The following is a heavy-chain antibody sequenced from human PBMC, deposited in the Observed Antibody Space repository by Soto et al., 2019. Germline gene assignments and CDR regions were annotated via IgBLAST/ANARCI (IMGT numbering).Heavy chain of an antibody. V-gene: IGHV4-59*02. Sequence: TXTCTVSVGSGSSYYLSWIRQPPGKGLEWIGYIYYSGSTNYNPSLKSRVTISVDTSKNQFSLKLSSVTAADTAVYYCERGSSSDFDYWGQGTLVTVSS. CDR3: ERGSSSDFDY. CDR2: IYYSGST. CDR1: VGSGSSYY. J-gene: IGHJ4*02. D-gene: IGHD6-13*01.